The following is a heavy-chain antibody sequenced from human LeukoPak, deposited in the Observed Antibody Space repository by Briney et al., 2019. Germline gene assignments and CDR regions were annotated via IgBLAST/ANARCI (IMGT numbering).Heavy chain of an antibody. Sequence: GGSLRLSCAASGFTFSSYSMNWVRQAPGKGLEWVSSISSSSSYIYYADSVKGRFTISRDNAKNSLYLQMNSLRAEDTAVYYCARLICSYGGDYWGQGTLVTVSS. CDR1: GFTFSSYS. CDR2: ISSSSSYI. V-gene: IGHV3-21*01. CDR3: ARLICSYGGDY. D-gene: IGHD5-18*01. J-gene: IGHJ4*02.